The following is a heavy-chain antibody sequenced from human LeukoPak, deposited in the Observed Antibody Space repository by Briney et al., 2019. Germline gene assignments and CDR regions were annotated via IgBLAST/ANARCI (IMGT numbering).Heavy chain of an antibody. CDR1: GGSISRSSYY. CDR2: IYYTGTT. V-gene: IGHV4-39*01. Sequence: KTSETLSLTCTVSGGSISRSSYYWGWIRQPPGKGLEWIGSIYYTGTTHYNPSLKSRVTISVDTSKNQFSLNLSSVTAADTAVYYCARQEIGLRSFDPWGQGTLVTVSS. J-gene: IGHJ5*02. CDR3: ARQEIGLRSFDP. D-gene: IGHD3/OR15-3a*01.